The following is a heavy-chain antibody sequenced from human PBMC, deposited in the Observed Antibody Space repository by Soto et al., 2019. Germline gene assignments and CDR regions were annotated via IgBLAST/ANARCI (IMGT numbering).Heavy chain of an antibody. J-gene: IGHJ6*02. Sequence: GGSLRLSCAASGFTFSSYGMHWVRQAPGKGLEWVAVISYDGSNKYNADFVKGRFTISRDNSKNTLYLQMNSLRAEDTAVYYCAKEVRQQHGTDYYYGMDVWGQGTTVTVSS. CDR2: ISYDGSNK. D-gene: IGHD6-13*01. V-gene: IGHV3-30*18. CDR1: GFTFSSYG. CDR3: AKEVRQQHGTDYYYGMDV.